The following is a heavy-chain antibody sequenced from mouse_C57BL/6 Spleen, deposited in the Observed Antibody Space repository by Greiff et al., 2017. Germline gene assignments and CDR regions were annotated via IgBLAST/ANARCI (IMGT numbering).Heavy chain of an antibody. J-gene: IGHJ2*01. Sequence: EVKVVESGGGLVKPGGSLKLSCAASGFTFSSYAMSWVRQTPEKRLEWVATISDGGSYTYYPDNGKGRFTISRDNAKNNLYLQMSHLKSEDTAMYYCARDYSNYLDYWGQGTTLTVSS. D-gene: IGHD2-5*01. CDR1: GFTFSSYA. CDR2: ISDGGSYT. CDR3: ARDYSNYLDY. V-gene: IGHV5-4*01.